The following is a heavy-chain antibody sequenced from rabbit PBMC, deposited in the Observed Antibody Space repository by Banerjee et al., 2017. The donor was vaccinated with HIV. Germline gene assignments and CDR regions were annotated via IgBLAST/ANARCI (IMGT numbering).Heavy chain of an antibody. J-gene: IGHJ4*01. Sequence: QQQLEESGGGLVKPGGTLTLTCKASGFDFSSYYMSWVRQAPGKGLEWIGYIDPVFGSTYYASWVNGRFTISSHNAQNTLYLQLNSLTAADTATYFCARSGWGPLYFNLWGQGTLVTVS. CDR2: IDPVFGST. V-gene: IGHV1S43*01. D-gene: IGHD4-1*01. CDR1: GFDFSSYY. CDR3: ARSGWGPLYFNL.